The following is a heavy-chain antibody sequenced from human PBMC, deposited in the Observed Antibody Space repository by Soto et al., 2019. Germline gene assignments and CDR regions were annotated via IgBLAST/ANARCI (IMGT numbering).Heavy chain of an antibody. CDR3: AVGNSTTYNWFDP. CDR1: GGTFSNSS. D-gene: IGHD1-7*01. CDR2: FNPIFGAP. V-gene: IGHV1-69*13. J-gene: IGHJ5*02. Sequence: RASVNVSCKSSGGTFSNSSIYWVRQAPGQGLVWMGGFNPIFGAPYYAQTFQGRVTITADESTGTVYMDLSSLRSEDTAVYYCAVGNSTTYNWFDPWGQGTLVTVSS.